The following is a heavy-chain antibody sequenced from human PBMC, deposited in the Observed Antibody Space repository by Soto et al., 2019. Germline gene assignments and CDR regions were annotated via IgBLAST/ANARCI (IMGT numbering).Heavy chain of an antibody. Sequence: QVQLVESGGGVVQPGRSLRLSGAASGVTFSSYAMHWVRQAPGKGLEWVAVISYDGSNKYYADSVKGRFTSSRDNSKNTLYLQMHSLRAEDTAVYYCARDTVQQQLGHWFDPWGQGTLVTVSS. D-gene: IGHD6-13*01. CDR1: GVTFSSYA. J-gene: IGHJ5*02. CDR3: ARDTVQQQLGHWFDP. V-gene: IGHV3-30-3*01. CDR2: ISYDGSNK.